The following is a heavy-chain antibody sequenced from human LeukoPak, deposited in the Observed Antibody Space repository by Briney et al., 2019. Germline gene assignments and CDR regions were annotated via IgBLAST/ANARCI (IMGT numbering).Heavy chain of an antibody. CDR2: ISSSSSYI. D-gene: IGHD4-17*01. Sequence: GGSLRLSCAASGFTFSSYSMNWVRQAPGKGLEWVSSISSSSSYIYYADSVKGRFTISRDNAKNSLYLQMNSLRAEDTAVYYCARDVWPYGNYYYGMDVWGQGTTVTVSS. V-gene: IGHV3-21*01. J-gene: IGHJ6*02. CDR3: ARDVWPYGNYYYGMDV. CDR1: GFTFSSYS.